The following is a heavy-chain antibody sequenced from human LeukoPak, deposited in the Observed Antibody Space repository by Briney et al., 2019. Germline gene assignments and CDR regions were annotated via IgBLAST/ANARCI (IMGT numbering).Heavy chain of an antibody. D-gene: IGHD4-11*01. Sequence: ASVKVSCKASGYTFTGYYMHWVLQAPGQGLGWMGWINANSGGTNYAQKFQGRVTMTSDTSISTAYMELNRLRSDDTAVYYCASGDDYSNCWDYWGQGTLVTVSS. CDR2: INANSGGT. V-gene: IGHV1-2*02. CDR3: ASGDDYSNCWDY. J-gene: IGHJ4*02. CDR1: GYTFTGYY.